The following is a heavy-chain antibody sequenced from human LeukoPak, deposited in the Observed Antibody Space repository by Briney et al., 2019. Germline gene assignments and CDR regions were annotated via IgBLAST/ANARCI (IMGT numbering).Heavy chain of an antibody. CDR1: GFTFSSYS. Sequence: PGGSLRLSCAASGFTFSSYSMNWVRQAPGKGLEWVSYISSSSSTIYYADSVKGRFTISRDNAKNSLYLQMNSLRAEDTAVYYCARYQYSSSSFASPNYYYYGVDVWGQGTTVTVSS. V-gene: IGHV3-48*01. CDR3: ARYQYSSSSFASPNYYYYGVDV. CDR2: ISSSSSTI. J-gene: IGHJ6*02. D-gene: IGHD6-6*01.